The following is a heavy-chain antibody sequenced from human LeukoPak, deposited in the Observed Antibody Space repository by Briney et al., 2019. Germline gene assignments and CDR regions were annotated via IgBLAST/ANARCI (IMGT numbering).Heavy chain of an antibody. CDR1: GYRLTDYW. Sequence: GESLKISCKGSGYRLTDYWIGWVRQMPGKGLEWMGIIYPGDSDTRYSPSFQGQVTISVDKSINTAHLQWGSLKASDTAMYYCARGAAGTIPDYYYFGMDIWGQGTTVTVSS. CDR2: IYPGDSDT. D-gene: IGHD1-7*01. CDR3: ARGAAGTIPDYYYFGMDI. V-gene: IGHV5-51*01. J-gene: IGHJ6*02.